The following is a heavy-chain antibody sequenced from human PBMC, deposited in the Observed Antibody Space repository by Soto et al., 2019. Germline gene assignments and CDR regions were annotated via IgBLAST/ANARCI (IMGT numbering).Heavy chain of an antibody. CDR3: ARSSRYTDDSSDGNVDY. D-gene: IGHD3-22*01. J-gene: IGHJ4*02. Sequence: QVQLQESGPGLVKPSGTLSLTCAVSGGSISTNKWWSWVRQPPGKGLEWIGEIYHTGRINYNPSLQSRDTMSVDKSKNQFSLNLSSVTAADTAVYSCARSSRYTDDSSDGNVDYWGQGTPVTVSS. CDR1: GGSISTNKW. V-gene: IGHV4-4*02. CDR2: IYHTGRI.